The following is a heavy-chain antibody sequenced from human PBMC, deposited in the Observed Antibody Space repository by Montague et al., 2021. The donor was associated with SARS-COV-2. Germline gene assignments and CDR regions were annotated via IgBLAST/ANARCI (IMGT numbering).Heavy chain of an antibody. CDR3: ARTHYDILAGYYIAFDY. Sequence: PALVKPTQTLTLTCTFSGFSLSTSGMCVSWIRQPPGKALEWLAHIDWDDEKYYSTSLKTRLTISKDTSKIQVVLTMTNMDPVDTATYYCARTHYDILAGYYIAFDYWGQGTLVTVSS. V-gene: IGHV2-70*01. CDR2: IDWDDEK. CDR1: GFSLSTSGMC. D-gene: IGHD3-9*01. J-gene: IGHJ4*02.